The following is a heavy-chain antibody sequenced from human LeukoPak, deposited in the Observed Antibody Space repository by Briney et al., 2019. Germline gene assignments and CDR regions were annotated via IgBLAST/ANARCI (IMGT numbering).Heavy chain of an antibody. CDR1: GGSISSGSYY. CDR2: MFYSGST. Sequence: PSETLSLTCTVSGGSISSGSYYWGWIRQPPGKGLEWIGSMFYSGSTYYNPSLKSRVTISVDTSKNQFSLKLSSVTAADTAVYYCARGTSHPSVWYNWNDRGWFDPWGQGTLVTVSS. D-gene: IGHD1-20*01. CDR3: ARGTSHPSVWYNWNDRGWFDP. J-gene: IGHJ5*02. V-gene: IGHV4-39*07.